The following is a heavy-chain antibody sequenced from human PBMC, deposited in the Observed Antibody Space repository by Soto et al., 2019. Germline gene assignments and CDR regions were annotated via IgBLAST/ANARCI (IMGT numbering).Heavy chain of an antibody. Sequence: QGQLVQSGAEVKKPGASVKVSCKTAGYTFSSYDIGWVRQAPGQGLEWMGWISPYNGNTNYAQKFQGRVTMTTDISTKTAYMELRSLRSDDTAVYYCAREDWYYGMDVWGQGTTVTVSS. J-gene: IGHJ6*02. D-gene: IGHD2-21*01. CDR2: ISPYNGNT. CDR1: GYTFSSYD. V-gene: IGHV1-18*01. CDR3: AREDWYYGMDV.